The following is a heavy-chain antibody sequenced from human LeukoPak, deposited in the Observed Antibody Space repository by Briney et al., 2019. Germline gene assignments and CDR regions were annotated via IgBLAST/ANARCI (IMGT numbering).Heavy chain of an antibody. CDR1: GFTFSNSA. CDR3: ARYDGGSGPFDY. J-gene: IGHJ4*02. V-gene: IGHV3-23*01. CDR2: ISASGGTT. Sequence: GGSLRLSCAASGFTFSNSAMTWVRQAPGKGLEWVSTISASGGTTSYADSVKGRFTVSRDNSKNTLYLQMNSLRAEDTAVYYCARYDGGSGPFDYWGQGTLVTVSS. D-gene: IGHD3-10*01.